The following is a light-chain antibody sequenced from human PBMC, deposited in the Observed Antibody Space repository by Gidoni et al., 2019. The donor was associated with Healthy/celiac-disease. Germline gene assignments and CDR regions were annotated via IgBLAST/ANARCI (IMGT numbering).Light chain of an antibody. CDR3: QAWDSSTVV. J-gene: IGLJ2*01. Sequence: SYQLTQPPSVSVTPAQTASITCSGDKSGDKYACWYQPKPGQSPVLVIDQDSKRPSGIPERFSGSNSGNTATLTIGGTQAMDEADYYCQAWDSSTVVFGGGTKLTVL. V-gene: IGLV3-1*01. CDR1: KSGDKY. CDR2: QDS.